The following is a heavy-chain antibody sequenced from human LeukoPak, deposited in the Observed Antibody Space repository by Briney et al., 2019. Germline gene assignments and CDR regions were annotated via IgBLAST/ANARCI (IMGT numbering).Heavy chain of an antibody. D-gene: IGHD6-19*01. Sequence: SQTLSLTCAISGYSVSGSSVAXXXXXXXXXXXXXXXXXXXYRSKWYYDYAVSVKSRITINPVTSKNQFSLQLNSVTPEDTAVYYCARDEAGSGWSQRHFDYWGQGTLVTVSS. J-gene: IGHJ4*02. CDR2: XXYRSKWYY. CDR1: GYSVSGSSVA. V-gene: IGHV6-1*01. CDR3: ARDEAGSGWSQRHFDY.